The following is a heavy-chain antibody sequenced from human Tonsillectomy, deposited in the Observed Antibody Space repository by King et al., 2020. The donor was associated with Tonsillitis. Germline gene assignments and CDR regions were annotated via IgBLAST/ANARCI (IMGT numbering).Heavy chain of an antibody. J-gene: IGHJ4*02. CDR2: INHSGST. D-gene: IGHD6-13*01. V-gene: IGHV4-34*01. CDR3: ARGTTYSSSWYIRNYYFDY. CDR1: GGSFSGYY. Sequence: VQLQQWGAGLLKPSETLSLTCAVYGGSFSGYYWSWIRQPPGKGLEWIGEINHSGSTNYNPSLKSRVTVSVDTSKNQFSLKLSSVTAADTAVYYCARGTTYSSSWYIRNYYFDYWGQGTLVTVSS.